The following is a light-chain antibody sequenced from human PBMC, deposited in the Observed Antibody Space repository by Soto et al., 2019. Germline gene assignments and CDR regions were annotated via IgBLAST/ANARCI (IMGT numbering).Light chain of an antibody. CDR1: QSVSSY. V-gene: IGKV3-11*01. CDR3: QQLESYPST. J-gene: IGKJ4*01. Sequence: EIVLTQSPATLSLSPGERATLSCRASQSVSSYLAWYQQKPGQAPRLLIYDAFNRATGIPARFSGSGSGTDFTLTISSLQPEDFATYYCQQLESYPSTFGGGTKVDIK. CDR2: DAF.